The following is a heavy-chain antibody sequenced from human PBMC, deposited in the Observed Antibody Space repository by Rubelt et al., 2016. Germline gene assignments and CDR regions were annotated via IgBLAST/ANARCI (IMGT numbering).Heavy chain of an antibody. CDR2: IYYSGST. D-gene: IGHD1-7*01. V-gene: IGHV4-39*07. CDR3: ARDPRAGTTSFDY. J-gene: IGHJ4*02. Sequence: QLQLQESGPGLVKPSETLSLTCTVSGGSISSSSYYWGWIRQPPGKGLEWIGSIYYSGSTYYNPSLKRRVTISVDTSKNQFSLKLSGVTAADTAVYYCARDPRAGTTSFDYWGQGTLVTVSS. CDR1: GGSISSSSYY.